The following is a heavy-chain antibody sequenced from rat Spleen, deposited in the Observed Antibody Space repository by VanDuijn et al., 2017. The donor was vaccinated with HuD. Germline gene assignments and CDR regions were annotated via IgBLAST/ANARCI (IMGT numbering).Heavy chain of an antibody. V-gene: IGHV5-20*01. CDR2: ISYDGTKT. D-gene: IGHD1-10*01. Sequence: EVQLVESGGGLVQPRGSVKLSCAASGFSFSNYDMAWVRQAPTKGLEWVASISYDGTKTYYRDSVKGRFTISRENAKSTLYLQTDSLRSEDTATYYCTTDHNNFYVMDAWGQGASVTVSS. CDR1: GFSFSNYD. J-gene: IGHJ4*01. CDR3: TTDHNNFYVMDA.